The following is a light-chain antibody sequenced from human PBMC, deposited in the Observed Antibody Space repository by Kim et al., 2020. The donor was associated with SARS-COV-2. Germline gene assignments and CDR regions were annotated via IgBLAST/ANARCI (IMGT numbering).Light chain of an antibody. V-gene: IGLV2-11*01. Sequence: QCALTQPRSVSGSPGQSVTISCTGTSSDIGAYDYVSWYQQHPGKAPKLIIYDVTKRPSGVSDRLSGSKSGNTASLSISGLQTEDEADYHCCLELGDGVRIFGGGTQLTVL. CDR2: DVT. J-gene: IGLJ2*01. CDR3: CLELGDGVRI. CDR1: SSDIGAYDY.